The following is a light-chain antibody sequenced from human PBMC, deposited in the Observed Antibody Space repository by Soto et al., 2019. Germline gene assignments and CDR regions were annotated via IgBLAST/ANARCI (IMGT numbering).Light chain of an antibody. J-gene: IGKJ4*01. CDR1: QSVSRH. CDR2: DAS. CDR3: QQFSSYPLT. V-gene: IGKV3-11*01. Sequence: IVLTHSPATLSLSPWERATLSCRASQSVSRHLAWYQQKPGQAPRLLIYDASNRATGIPARFSGSGSGTDFTLTISSLEPEDFAVYYCQQFSSYPLTFGGGTKVDIK.